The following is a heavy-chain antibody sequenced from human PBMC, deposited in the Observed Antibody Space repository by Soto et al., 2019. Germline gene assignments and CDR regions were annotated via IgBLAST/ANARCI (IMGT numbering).Heavy chain of an antibody. D-gene: IGHD5-12*01. V-gene: IGHV1-18*01. J-gene: IGHJ6*03. Sequence: QVQLVQSGAEVKKPGASVKVSCKASGYTFTSYGISWVRQAPGQGLEWMGWISAYNGNTTYAQKPQGRVTMTTDTTTSTAYMELRSLRSDDTAVYYCARGGYTRPNYKYYYYMDVWVKGTTVTVSS. CDR3: ARGGYTRPNYKYYYYMDV. CDR2: ISAYNGNT. CDR1: GYTFTSYG.